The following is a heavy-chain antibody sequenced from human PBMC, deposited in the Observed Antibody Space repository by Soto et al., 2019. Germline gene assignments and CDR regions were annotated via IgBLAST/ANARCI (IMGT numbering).Heavy chain of an antibody. V-gene: IGHV1-69*02. Sequence: QVQLVQSGAEVKKPGSSVKVSCKASGGTFSSYTISWVRQAPGQGLEWMGRIIPILGIANYAQKFQGRVTITADKSMSTAYMELSSLRSEDTAVYYCASPGSSWYNSYYYGMDVWGQGTTVTVSS. CDR2: IIPILGIA. CDR3: ASPGSSWYNSYYYGMDV. D-gene: IGHD6-13*01. J-gene: IGHJ6*02. CDR1: GGTFSSYT.